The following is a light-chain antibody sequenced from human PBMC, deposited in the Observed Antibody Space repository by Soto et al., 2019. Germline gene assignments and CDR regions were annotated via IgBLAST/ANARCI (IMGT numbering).Light chain of an antibody. V-gene: IGLV2-14*01. Sequence: QSALTQPASVSGSPGQSITISCTGTSSDVGGYNYVSWYQQHPGKAPKLMIYDVSNRPSGVSNRFSGSKSGNTASLTISGLQAEDEADYYCSSXXXXXTLFGXGT. CDR2: DVS. CDR1: SSDVGGYNY. CDR3: SSXXXXXTL. J-gene: IGLJ1*01.